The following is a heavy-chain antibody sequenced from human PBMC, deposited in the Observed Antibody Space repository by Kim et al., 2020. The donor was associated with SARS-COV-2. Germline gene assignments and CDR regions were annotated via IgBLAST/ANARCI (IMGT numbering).Heavy chain of an antibody. Sequence: GGSLRLSCAASGFTVSSNYMSWVRQAPGKGLEWVSVIYSGGSTYYADAVKGRFTISRDNYKNTLYLQMNSLRAEETAVYYCSTDNSGSYYMGFDYWGQGTLVTVSS. V-gene: IGHV3-53*01. J-gene: IGHJ4*02. CDR2: IYSGGST. CDR3: STDNSGSYYMGFDY. CDR1: GFTVSSNY. D-gene: IGHD1-26*01.